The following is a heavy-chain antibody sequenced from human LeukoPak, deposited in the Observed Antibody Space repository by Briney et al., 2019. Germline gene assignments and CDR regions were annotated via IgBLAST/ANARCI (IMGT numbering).Heavy chain of an antibody. Sequence: ASVKVSCKASGYTFTGYFIHWVRQAPGQGLEWMGCINPSSGGTNYAQNFQARVIMTRDTSINTAYMELSGLRSDDTATYYCARDYSSSPRYLDYWGQGTLVTVSS. D-gene: IGHD3-22*01. CDR3: ARDYSSSPRYLDY. CDR1: GYTFTGYF. CDR2: INPSSGGT. V-gene: IGHV1-2*02. J-gene: IGHJ4*02.